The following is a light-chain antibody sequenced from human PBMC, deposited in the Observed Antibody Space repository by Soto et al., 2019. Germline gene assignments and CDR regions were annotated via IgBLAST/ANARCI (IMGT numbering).Light chain of an antibody. CDR3: QQYASSRT. J-gene: IGKJ1*01. CDR2: GAS. CDR1: QSVYSSY. V-gene: IGKV3-20*01. Sequence: IVLTQSPGTLSLSPWEGATLSCRASQSVYSSYLAWYQQKPGQAPRLLIYGASSRATGIPDRFSGSGSGTDFTLTISRLEPEDFAVYYCQQYASSRTFGQGTKVDIK.